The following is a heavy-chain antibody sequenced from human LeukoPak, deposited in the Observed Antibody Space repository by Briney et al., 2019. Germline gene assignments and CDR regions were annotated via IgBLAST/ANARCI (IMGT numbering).Heavy chain of an antibody. CDR1: GLTFSSYA. V-gene: IGHV3-23*01. Sequence: GGSLRLSCAASGLTFSSYAMSWVRQAPGKGLEWVSAISGSGGSTYYADSVKGRFTISRDNSKNTLYLQMNSLRAEDTAVYYCAKDRGAAAGTPEALDYWGQGTLVTVSS. D-gene: IGHD6-13*01. CDR3: AKDRGAAAGTPEALDY. J-gene: IGHJ4*02. CDR2: ISGSGGST.